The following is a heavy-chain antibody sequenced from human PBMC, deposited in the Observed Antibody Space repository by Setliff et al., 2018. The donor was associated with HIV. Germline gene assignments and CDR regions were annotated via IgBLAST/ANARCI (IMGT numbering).Heavy chain of an antibody. CDR1: ELTFSNYA. V-gene: IGHV3-23*01. D-gene: IGHD3-22*01. CDR2: LSGSGGST. Sequence: PGGSLRLSCAASELTFSNYAMTWVRQAPGKGLEWVSSLSGSGGSTYYADSVKGRFTISRDNSKNTLYLRMNSLRAEDTAVYYCAKDVYVAKYYYGSSGYSGSYYFDYWGQGTLITVSS. CDR3: AKDVYVAKYYYGSSGYSGSYYFDY. J-gene: IGHJ4*02.